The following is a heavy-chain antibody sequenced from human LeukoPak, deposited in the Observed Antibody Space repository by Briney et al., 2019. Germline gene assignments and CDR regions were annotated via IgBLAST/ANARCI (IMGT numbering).Heavy chain of an antibody. Sequence: PSETLSLTCAVSGYSLSSGYYWGWIRQPPGKGLEWIGSIYHSGSTYYNPSLKSRVTISVDTSKNQFSLKLSSVTAADTAVYYCARVVYDILTGYSSYDYWGQGTLVTVSS. J-gene: IGHJ4*02. CDR2: IYHSGST. CDR1: GYSLSSGYY. D-gene: IGHD3-9*01. CDR3: ARVVYDILTGYSSYDY. V-gene: IGHV4-38-2*01.